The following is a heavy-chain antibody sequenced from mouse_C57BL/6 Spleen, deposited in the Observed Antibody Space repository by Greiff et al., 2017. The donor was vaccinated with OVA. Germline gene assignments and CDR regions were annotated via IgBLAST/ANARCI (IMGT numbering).Heavy chain of an antibody. CDR3: ARHYGSSPGAY. V-gene: IGHV1-59*01. CDR1: GYTFTSYW. CDR2: IDPSDSYT. J-gene: IGHJ3*01. Sequence: QVQLQQPGAELVRPGTSVKLSCKASGYTFTSYWMHWVKQRPGQGLEWIGVIDPSDSYTNYNQKLKGKATLTVDTSSSTAYMQLRSLTSEDSAVYYCARHYGSSPGAYWGQGTLVTVSA. D-gene: IGHD1-1*01.